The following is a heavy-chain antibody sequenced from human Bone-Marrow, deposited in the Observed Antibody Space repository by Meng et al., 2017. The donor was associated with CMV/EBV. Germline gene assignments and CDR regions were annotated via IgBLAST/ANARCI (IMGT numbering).Heavy chain of an antibody. J-gene: IGHJ4*02. CDR1: GFTFSSYW. Sequence: GESLKISCAASGFTFSSYWMHWVRQAPGKGLEWVSVIYSGGSTNYADSVKGRFTISRDISKNTLYLQMNSLRAEDTAVYYCARQSLRDFDWADFDYWGQGTRVTVSS. CDR3: ARQSLRDFDWADFDY. V-gene: IGHV3-66*04. D-gene: IGHD3-9*01. CDR2: IYSGGST.